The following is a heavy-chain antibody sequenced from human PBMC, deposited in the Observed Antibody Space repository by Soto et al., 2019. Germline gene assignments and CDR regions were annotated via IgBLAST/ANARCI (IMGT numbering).Heavy chain of an antibody. D-gene: IGHD3-9*01. CDR2: IYYSGST. J-gene: IGHJ6*02. Sequence: SETLSLTCSVSGGSISSSSYYWGWIRQPPGKGLEWIGSIYYSGSTYYNPSLKSRVTTSVDTSKNQFSLKLSSVTAADTAVYYCARHLRYYDILTRSFYYYYYGMDVWGQGTTVTVSS. V-gene: IGHV4-39*01. CDR1: GGSISSSSYY. CDR3: ARHLRYYDILTRSFYYYYYGMDV.